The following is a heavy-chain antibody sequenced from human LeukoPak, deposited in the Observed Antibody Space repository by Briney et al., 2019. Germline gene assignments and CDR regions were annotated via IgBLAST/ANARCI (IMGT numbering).Heavy chain of an antibody. Sequence: GGSLRLPCGASGFIFNQYCMGWVRQAPGMGPEWVSYISTSGGSTYYSASAKGRFTISRDNARNSLFLQLRRLTAEDTAVYYCARDPRGDFVWGHRFDYWGQGVLVTVPS. J-gene: IGHJ4*02. V-gene: IGHV3-11*01. CDR1: GFIFNQYC. CDR3: ARDPRGDFVWGHRFDY. CDR2: ISTSGGST. D-gene: IGHD3-16*01.